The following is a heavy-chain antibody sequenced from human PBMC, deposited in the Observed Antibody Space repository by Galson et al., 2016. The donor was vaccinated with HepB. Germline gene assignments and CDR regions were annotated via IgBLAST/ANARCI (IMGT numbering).Heavy chain of an antibody. V-gene: IGHV3-53*05. Sequence: WVRQAPGEGLEWVSVIYSDGSTYYADSVKGRFTISRDNSKNTLYLQMNSLRAEDTAVYYCAKWGGSGYDWARLDYWGQGTLVTVSS. CDR2: IYSDGST. D-gene: IGHD5-12*01. CDR3: AKWGGSGYDWARLDY. J-gene: IGHJ4*02.